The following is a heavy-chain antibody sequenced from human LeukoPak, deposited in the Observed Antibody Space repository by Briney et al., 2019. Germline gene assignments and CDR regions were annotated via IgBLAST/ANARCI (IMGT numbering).Heavy chain of an antibody. V-gene: IGHV4-59*01. CDR1: GGSISTYY. J-gene: IGHJ4*02. CDR3: ARGAGYASPIDY. D-gene: IGHD5-12*01. CDR2: IYHSGST. Sequence: SETLSLTCTLSGGSISTYYWSWIRQPPGKGLEWIGYIYHSGSTNYNPSLKSRVTISVDTSKNQLSLKLSSVTAADTAVYYCARGAGYASPIDYWGQGALVTVSS.